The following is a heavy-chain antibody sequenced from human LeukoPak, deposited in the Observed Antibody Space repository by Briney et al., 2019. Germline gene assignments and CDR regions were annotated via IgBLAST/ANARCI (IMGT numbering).Heavy chain of an antibody. D-gene: IGHD2-2*01. CDR3: ARVYCSSTSCYFAFGI. CDR1: GYTFTSYD. V-gene: IGHV1-8*03. Sequence: ASVKVSCKASGYTFTSYDINWVRQATGQGLEWMGWMNPNSGNTGYAQKFQGRVTITRNTSISTAYMELSSLRSEDTAVYYCARVYCSSTSCYFAFGIWGQGTMVTVSS. CDR2: MNPNSGNT. J-gene: IGHJ3*02.